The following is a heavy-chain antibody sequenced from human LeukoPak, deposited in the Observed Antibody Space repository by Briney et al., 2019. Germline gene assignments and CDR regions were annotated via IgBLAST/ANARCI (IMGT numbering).Heavy chain of an antibody. D-gene: IGHD3-3*01. J-gene: IGHJ4*02. CDR3: AKSKSLFWSGYYTAADQGYFDY. V-gene: IGHV3-23*01. Sequence: KSGRSLRLSCAASGFTFSNFGMNWVRQAPGKGLEWVSALIGSGATTYYADSVKGRFTISRDNSQNTLYLQMNSLRAEDTAVYYCAKSKSLFWSGYYTAADQGYFDYWGQGTLVTVSS. CDR2: LIGSGATT. CDR1: GFTFSNFG.